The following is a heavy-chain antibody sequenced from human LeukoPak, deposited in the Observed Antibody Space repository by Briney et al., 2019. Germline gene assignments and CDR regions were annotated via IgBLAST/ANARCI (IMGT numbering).Heavy chain of an antibody. CDR1: GGSISSYY. J-gene: IGHJ3*02. CDR2: INHSGST. V-gene: IGHV4-34*01. D-gene: IGHD3-22*01. CDR3: ARGMIVVVIDAFDI. Sequence: SETLSLTCTVSGGSISSYYWSWIRQPPGKGLEWIGEINHSGSTNYNPSLKSRVTISVDTSKNQFSLKLSSVAAADTAVYYCARGMIVVVIDAFDIWGQGTMVTVSS.